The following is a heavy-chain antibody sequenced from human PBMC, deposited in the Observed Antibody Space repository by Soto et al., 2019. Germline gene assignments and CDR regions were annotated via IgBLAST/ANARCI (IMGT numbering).Heavy chain of an antibody. V-gene: IGHV4-4*02. CDR1: GGSISSSNW. D-gene: IGHD4-4*01. CDR2: IYHSGTT. J-gene: IGHJ4*02. Sequence: SETLSLTCAVSGGSISSSNWWTWVRQPPGKGLEWIGEIYHSGTTNYNPSLKSRVVISGERSRNHLSLTLSSVTAADTAVYYCAIPETSEFDYWRKGIPVT. CDR3: AIPETSEFDY.